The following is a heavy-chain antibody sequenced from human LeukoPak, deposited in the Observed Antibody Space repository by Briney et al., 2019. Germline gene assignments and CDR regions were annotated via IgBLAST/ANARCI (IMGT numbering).Heavy chain of an antibody. V-gene: IGHV4-61*08. D-gene: IGHD1-26*01. J-gene: IGHJ5*02. Sequence: SETLSLTCTVSGGSISSGGYYWSWIRQPPGKGLEWIGYIYYSGSTNYNPSLKSRVTISVDTSKNQFSLKLSSVTAADTAVYYCARDWYHSGSYLEPWGQGTLVTVSS. CDR3: ARDWYHSGSYLEP. CDR1: GGSISSGGYY. CDR2: IYYSGST.